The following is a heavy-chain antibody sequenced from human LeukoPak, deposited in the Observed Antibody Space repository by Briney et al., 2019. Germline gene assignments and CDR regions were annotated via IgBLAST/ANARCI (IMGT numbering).Heavy chain of an antibody. Sequence: GGSLRLSCAASGFTFSSYWMSWARQAPGKGLEWVANIKQDGSEKYYVDSVKGRFTISRDNAKNSLYLQMNSLRAEDTAVYYCARDRDCSGGSCSDYWGQGTLVTVSS. D-gene: IGHD2-15*01. J-gene: IGHJ4*02. V-gene: IGHV3-7*01. CDR3: ARDRDCSGGSCSDY. CDR1: GFTFSSYW. CDR2: IKQDGSEK.